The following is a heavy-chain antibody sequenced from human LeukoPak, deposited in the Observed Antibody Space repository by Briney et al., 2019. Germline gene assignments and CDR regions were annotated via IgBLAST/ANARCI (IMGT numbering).Heavy chain of an antibody. J-gene: IGHJ3*02. CDR1: GFTFSSYG. CDR2: ISGSGGST. CDR3: AKLARYYYDSSGPSGI. Sequence: GGSLRLSCAASGFTFSSYGMSWVRQAPGKGLEWVSAISGSGGSTYYADSVKGRFTISRDNSKNTLYLQMNSLRAEDTAVYYCAKLARYYYDSSGPSGIWGQGTMVTVSS. V-gene: IGHV3-23*01. D-gene: IGHD3-22*01.